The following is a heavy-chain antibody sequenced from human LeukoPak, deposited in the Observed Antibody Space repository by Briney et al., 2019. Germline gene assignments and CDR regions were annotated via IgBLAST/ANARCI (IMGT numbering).Heavy chain of an antibody. CDR3: ARTTYCSGGTCYWYFDY. CDR1: GFTFSTYN. J-gene: IGHJ4*02. D-gene: IGHD2-15*01. V-gene: IGHV3-21*03. Sequence: PGGSLRLSCAASGFTFSTYNMNWVRQAPGKGPEWVSSISTSSDYIYYADSVKGRFTISRDNAKNSLFLQMNSLRAEDTAVYYCARTTYCSGGTCYWYFDYWGQGTLVTVSS. CDR2: ISTSSDYI.